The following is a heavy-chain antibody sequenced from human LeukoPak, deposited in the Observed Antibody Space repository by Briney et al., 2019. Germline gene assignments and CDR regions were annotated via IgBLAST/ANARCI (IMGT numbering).Heavy chain of an antibody. Sequence: ASVKVSCKASGYTFTGYYMHWVRQAPGQGLEWMGRINPNSGGTNYEQKFQGRVTMTRDTSISTAYMELSRLRSDDTAVYYCARVRGATRVVTKTPFDYWGQGTLVTVSS. J-gene: IGHJ4*02. CDR3: ARVRGATRVVTKTPFDY. D-gene: IGHD3-3*01. CDR1: GYTFTGYY. V-gene: IGHV1-2*06. CDR2: INPNSGGT.